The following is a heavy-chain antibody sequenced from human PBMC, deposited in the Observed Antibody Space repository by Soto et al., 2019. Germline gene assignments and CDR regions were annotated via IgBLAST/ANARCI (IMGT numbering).Heavy chain of an antibody. CDR2: INSDNGNT. CDR1: GYTFSNSG. J-gene: IGHJ6*02. D-gene: IGHD3-10*01. V-gene: IGHV1-18*01. CDR3: ATDLVVRVNYLYGMEV. Sequence: ASVKVSCKASGYTFSNSGISWVRQAPGQGLEWLGWINSDNGNTNYAQHLQGRVTLTTDTSTSTAYMDLSSLRSDDTAVYYCATDLVVRVNYLYGMEVWGQGTTVTVSS.